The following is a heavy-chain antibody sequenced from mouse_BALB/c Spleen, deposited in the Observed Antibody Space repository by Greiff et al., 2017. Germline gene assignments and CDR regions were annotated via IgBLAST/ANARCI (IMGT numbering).Heavy chain of an antibody. D-gene: IGHD2-14*01. Sequence: EVKLMESGGGLVQPGGSRKLSCAASGFTFSSFGMHWVRQAPEKGLEWVAYISSGSSTIYYADTVKGRFTISRDNPKNTLFLQMTSLRSEDTAMYYCARSNYRSSMDYWGQGTSVTVSS. CDR2: ISSGSSTI. V-gene: IGHV5-17*02. J-gene: IGHJ4*01. CDR3: ARSNYRSSMDY. CDR1: GFTFSSFG.